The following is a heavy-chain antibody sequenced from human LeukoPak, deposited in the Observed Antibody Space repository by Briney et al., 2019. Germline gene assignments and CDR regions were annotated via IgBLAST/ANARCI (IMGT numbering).Heavy chain of an antibody. CDR1: GYAFTSYG. CDR2: ISAYNGNT. J-gene: IGHJ3*02. Sequence: GASVKVSCKASGYAFTSYGISWVRQAPGQGLEWMGWISAYNGNTNYAQKLQGRVTMTTDTSTSTAYMELRSLGSDDTAVYYCARDWADIVVVVAATHDNDAFDIWGQGTMVTASS. V-gene: IGHV1-18*01. D-gene: IGHD2-15*01. CDR3: ARDWADIVVVVAATHDNDAFDI.